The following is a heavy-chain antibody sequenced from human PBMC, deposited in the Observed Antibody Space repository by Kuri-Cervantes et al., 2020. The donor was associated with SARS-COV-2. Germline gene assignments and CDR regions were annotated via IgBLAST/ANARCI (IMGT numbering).Heavy chain of an antibody. CDR3: ARLPSYYYGMDV. V-gene: IGHV4-34*01. CDR1: GGSFSGYY. Sequence: GSLRLSCAVYGGSFSGYYWSWIRQPPGKGLEWIGEINHSGSTNYNPSLKSRVTISVDKSKNQFSLKLSSVTAADTAVYYCARLPSYYYGMDVWGQGTTVTVSS. CDR2: INHSGST. J-gene: IGHJ6*02.